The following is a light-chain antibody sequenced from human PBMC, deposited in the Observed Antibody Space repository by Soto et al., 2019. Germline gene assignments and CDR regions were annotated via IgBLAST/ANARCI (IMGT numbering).Light chain of an antibody. V-gene: IGKV3-11*01. CDR1: QSISNS. CDR2: DAS. J-gene: IGKJ4*01. Sequence: IVLTQSPATVSLSPGERATLSCRASQSISNSLAWYQQKPGQAPRLLIYDASNRAAGIPARFSGSGSGTDFTLTISSLEPEDLAVYYCQQRSDWPTFGGGTRVEIK. CDR3: QQRSDWPT.